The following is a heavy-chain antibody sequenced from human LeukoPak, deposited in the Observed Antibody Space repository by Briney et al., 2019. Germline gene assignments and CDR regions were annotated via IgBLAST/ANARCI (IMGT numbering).Heavy chain of an antibody. CDR2: IIPFFGTS. D-gene: IGHD3-3*01. CDR1: GGTFSSIA. V-gene: IGHV1-69*13. CDR3: ARASEGYDFWSGYYMYYYYYYMDV. Sequence: SVKVSCKASGGTFSSIAISWVRQAPGQGLEWMGGIIPFFGTSHYAQKFQGRVTITADESTSTAYLELRGLTSEDTAVYYCARASEGYDFWSGYYMYYYYYYMDVWSKGTTVTVSS. J-gene: IGHJ6*03.